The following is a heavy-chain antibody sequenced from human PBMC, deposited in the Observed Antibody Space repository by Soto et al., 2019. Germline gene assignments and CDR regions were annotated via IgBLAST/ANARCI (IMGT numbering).Heavy chain of an antibody. V-gene: IGHV1-8*01. CDR2: TNPKSGYT. CDR3: ARTDGSLDS. CDR1: GYTFTRYD. Sequence: QVQLVQSGAEVKNPGASVKLSCKTSGYTFTRYDINWVRQAPGQGLEWVGWTNPKSGYTGSAQKFQGRITMTRDSSITTAYMELNSLTSDDTAVYYCARTDGSLDSWGQGTLVTVSS. D-gene: IGHD2-15*01. J-gene: IGHJ4*02.